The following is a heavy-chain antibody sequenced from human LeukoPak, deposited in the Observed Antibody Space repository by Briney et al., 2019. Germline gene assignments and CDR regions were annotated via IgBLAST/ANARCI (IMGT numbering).Heavy chain of an antibody. V-gene: IGHV1-69*05. Sequence: SVKVSCKASGGTFSSYAISRVRQAPGQGLEWMGRIIPIFGTANFAQKFQGRVTITTDESTSTAYMELSSLRSEDTAVYYCARDSYSNLDYWGQGTLVTVSS. CDR2: IIPIFGTA. CDR3: ARDSYSNLDY. J-gene: IGHJ4*02. CDR1: GGTFSSYA. D-gene: IGHD4-11*01.